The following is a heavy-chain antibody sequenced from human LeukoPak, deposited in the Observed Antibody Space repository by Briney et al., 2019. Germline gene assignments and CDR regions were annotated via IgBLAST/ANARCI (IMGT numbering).Heavy chain of an antibody. CDR3: ARDLENRSPIIAAAGYYYYGMDV. J-gene: IGHJ6*02. CDR2: ISSSGSTI. D-gene: IGHD6-13*01. Sequence: GGSLRLSCAASGFTFSDYYMSWIRQAPGKGLEWVSYISSSGSTIYYADSVKGRFTISRDNAKNSLYPQMNSLRAEDTAVYYCARDLENRSPIIAAAGYYYYGMDVWGQGTTVTVSS. V-gene: IGHV3-11*01. CDR1: GFTFSDYY.